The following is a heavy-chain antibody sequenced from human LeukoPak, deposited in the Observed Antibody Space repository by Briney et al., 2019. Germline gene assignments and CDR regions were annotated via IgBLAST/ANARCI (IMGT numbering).Heavy chain of an antibody. CDR1: GGSISSGGYS. V-gene: IGHV4-30-4*07. D-gene: IGHD5-18*01. CDR3: ARTTEGGYTYNYFYYYYMDV. Sequence: SETLSLTCAVSGGSISSGGYSWSWIRQPPGKGLEWIGYIYYSGSTYYNPSLKSRVTISVDTSKNQFSLKLSSVTAADTAVYYCARTTEGGYTYNYFYYYYMDVWGKGTTVTISS. J-gene: IGHJ6*03. CDR2: IYYSGST.